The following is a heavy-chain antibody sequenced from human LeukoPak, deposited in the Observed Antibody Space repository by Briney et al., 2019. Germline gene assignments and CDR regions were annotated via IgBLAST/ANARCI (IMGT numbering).Heavy chain of an antibody. CDR3: ARLVGYYGSGSAFNWFDP. V-gene: IGHV5-51*01. CDR1: GYSFTSYW. Sequence: GESLKISCKGSGYSFTSYWIGWVRQMPGKGLEWMGIIYPGDSDTRYSPSFQGQVTISADKSISTAYLQWSSLKASDTAMYYCARLVGYYGSGSAFNWFDPWGQGTLVTVPS. D-gene: IGHD3-10*01. CDR2: IYPGDSDT. J-gene: IGHJ5*02.